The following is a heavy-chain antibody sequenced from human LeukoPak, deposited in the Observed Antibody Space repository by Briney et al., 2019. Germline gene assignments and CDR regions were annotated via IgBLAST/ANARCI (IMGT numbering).Heavy chain of an antibody. Sequence: GRSLRLSCAASGFTFSSYAMSWVRQAPGKGLEWVSAISGSGGSTYYADSVKGRFTISRDNSKNTLYLQMNSLRAEDTAVYYCAKEGEADSSSCSSWGYYYYYGMDVWGQGTTVTVSS. V-gene: IGHV3-23*01. CDR1: GFTFSSYA. D-gene: IGHD6-13*01. CDR3: AKEGEADSSSCSSWGYYYYYGMDV. J-gene: IGHJ6*02. CDR2: ISGSGGST.